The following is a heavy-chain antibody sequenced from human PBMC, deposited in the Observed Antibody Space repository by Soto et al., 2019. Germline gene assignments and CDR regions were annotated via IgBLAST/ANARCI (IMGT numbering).Heavy chain of an antibody. CDR1: GFTFSSYS. CDR2: ISSISSTI. V-gene: IGHV3-48*01. D-gene: IGHD2-15*01. CDR3: ALGCSGGSCYFSHYYYYYMDV. Sequence: PGGSLRLSCAASGFTFSSYSMSWVRQAPGKGLEWVSYISSISSTIYYADSVKGRFTISRDNAKNSLYLQMNSLRAEDTAVYYCALGCSGGSCYFSHYYYYYMDVWGKGTTVTVSS. J-gene: IGHJ6*03.